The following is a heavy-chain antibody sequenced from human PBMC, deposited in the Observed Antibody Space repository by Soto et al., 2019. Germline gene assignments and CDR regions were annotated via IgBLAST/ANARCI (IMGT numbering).Heavy chain of an antibody. CDR3: ASTDIVVVVAATGTQYAFDI. Sequence: SVKVSCKASGGTFSSYAISWVRQAPGQGLEWMGGIIPIFGTASYAQKFQGRVTITADESTSTAYMELSSLRSEDTAVYYCASTDIVVVVAATGTQYAFDIWGQGTMVTVSS. J-gene: IGHJ3*02. V-gene: IGHV1-69*13. CDR2: IIPIFGTA. CDR1: GGTFSSYA. D-gene: IGHD2-15*01.